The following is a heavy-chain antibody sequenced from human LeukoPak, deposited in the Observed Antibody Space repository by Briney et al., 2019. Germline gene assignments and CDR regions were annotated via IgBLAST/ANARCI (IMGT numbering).Heavy chain of an antibody. J-gene: IGHJ4*02. D-gene: IGHD3-3*01. CDR1: GYNFTSYW. CDR2: IYPGDSDT. Sequence: GESLKISCKGSGYNFTSYWIGWVRQVPGKGLEWMGIIYPGDSDTRYSPSFQGQVTISADKSISTAYLQWSSLKASDTAMYYCARQEVGYDFWSGHPFDYWGQGTLVTVSS. CDR3: ARQEVGYDFWSGHPFDY. V-gene: IGHV5-51*01.